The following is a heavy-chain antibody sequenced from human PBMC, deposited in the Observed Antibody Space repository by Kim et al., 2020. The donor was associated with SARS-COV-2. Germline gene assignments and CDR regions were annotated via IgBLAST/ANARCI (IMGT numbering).Heavy chain of an antibody. Sequence: GGSLRLSCAASGFTFSSYGMHWVRQAPGKGLEWVAVIWYDGSNKYYADSVKGRFTIPRDNSKNTLYLQMNSLRAEDTAVYYCARDIEGTVTTFFGEVWGYYYYGMDVWGQGTTVTVSS. J-gene: IGHJ6*02. CDR2: IWYDGSNK. V-gene: IGHV3-33*01. D-gene: IGHD4-17*01. CDR1: GFTFSSYG. CDR3: ARDIEGTVTTFFGEVWGYYYYGMDV.